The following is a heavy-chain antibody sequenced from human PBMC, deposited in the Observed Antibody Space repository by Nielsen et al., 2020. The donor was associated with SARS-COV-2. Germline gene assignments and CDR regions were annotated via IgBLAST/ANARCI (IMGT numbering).Heavy chain of an antibody. CDR3: ARATLTGYYNDAFDI. V-gene: IGHV4-31*03. J-gene: IGHJ3*02. CDR2: IFHSGLT. CDR1: GGSISSHNYY. D-gene: IGHD3-9*01. Sequence: SETLSLTCTVSGGSISSHNYYWSWIRQHPGKGLEWIGYIFHSGLTYDNPSPKNRLIMSVDTSKNQFSLKLNSVTAADTAVYYCARATLTGYYNDAFDIWGQGTMVIVSS.